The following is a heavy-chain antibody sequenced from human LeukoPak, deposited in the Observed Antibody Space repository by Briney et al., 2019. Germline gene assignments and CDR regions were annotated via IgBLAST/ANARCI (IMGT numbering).Heavy chain of an antibody. CDR3: ARRQHTIFGVVMD. D-gene: IGHD3-3*01. V-gene: IGHV4-59*01. CDR1: GGSISSYY. Sequence: SETLSLTCTVSGGSISSYYWSWIRQPPGKGLEWIGYIYYSGSTNYNPSLKSRVTISVDTSKNQFSLKLSSVTAADTAVYYCARRQHTIFGVVMDWGQGTLVTVSS. CDR2: IYYSGST. J-gene: IGHJ4*02.